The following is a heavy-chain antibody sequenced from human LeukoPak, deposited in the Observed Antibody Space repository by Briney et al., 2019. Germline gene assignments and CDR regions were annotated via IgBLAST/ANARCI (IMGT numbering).Heavy chain of an antibody. CDR2: IGTAGDT. CDR1: GFTFSSYD. V-gene: IGHV3-13*01. Sequence: GGSLRLSCAASGFTFSSYDMHWGRQATGKGLEWVSAIGTAGDTYYPGSVKGRFTISRENAKNSLYLQMNSLRAGDTAVYYCARDGGYYYGMDVWGQGTTVTVSS. J-gene: IGHJ6*02. CDR3: ARDGGYYYGMDV.